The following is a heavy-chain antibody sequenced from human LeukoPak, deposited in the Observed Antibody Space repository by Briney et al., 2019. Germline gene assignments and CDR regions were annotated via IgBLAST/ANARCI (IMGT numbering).Heavy chain of an antibody. CDR3: AGYFDWAYYYYMDV. CDR1: GYTFTSYG. V-gene: IGHV1-18*01. CDR2: ISAYNGNT. Sequence: ASVKVSCKASGYTFTSYGISWVRQAPGQGLEWMGWISAYNGNTNYAQKVQGRVTMTTDTSTSTAYMELRSLRSDDTAVYYCAGYFDWAYYYYMDVWGKGTTVTVSS. D-gene: IGHD3-9*01. J-gene: IGHJ6*03.